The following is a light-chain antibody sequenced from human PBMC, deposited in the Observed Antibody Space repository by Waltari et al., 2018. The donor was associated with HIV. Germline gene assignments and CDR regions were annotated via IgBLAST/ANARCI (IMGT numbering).Light chain of an antibody. J-gene: IGKJ3*01. V-gene: IGKV1-39*01. Sequence: DIQMTQSPSSLSASVGDRITISCRASQSISSLLNWYRQKPGKAPKLLIYAASSLQSGVPSRFSGGGSGTGFTLTISSLQPEDFATYYCQQTYSIPFTFGPGTRVDIK. CDR2: AAS. CDR3: QQTYSIPFT. CDR1: QSISSL.